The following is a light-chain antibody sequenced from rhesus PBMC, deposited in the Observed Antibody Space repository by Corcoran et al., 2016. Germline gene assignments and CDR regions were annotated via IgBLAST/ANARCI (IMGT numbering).Light chain of an antibody. Sequence: DIQMTQSPSALSASVGDRVTISCRASQNIYSNLAWYQQKPGKAPKLLIYAASSLQPGIPSRFSGSGSGTDVPLTISSLQPEDSASYYCQHYYDNPYSFGQGTKVEIK. J-gene: IGKJ2*01. V-gene: IGKV1S12*01. CDR2: AAS. CDR1: QNIYSN. CDR3: QHYYDNPYS.